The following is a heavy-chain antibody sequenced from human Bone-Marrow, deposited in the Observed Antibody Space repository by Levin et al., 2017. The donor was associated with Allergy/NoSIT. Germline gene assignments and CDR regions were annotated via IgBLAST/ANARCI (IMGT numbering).Heavy chain of an antibody. Sequence: SVKVSCKASGGTFSSYAISWVRQAPGQGLEWMGGIIPIFGTANYAQKFQGRVTITADESTSTAYMELSSLRSEDTAVYYCARPAPRGGLRLGELSFSPGAYYYGMDVWGQGTTVTVSS. CDR2: IIPIFGTA. CDR3: ARPAPRGGLRLGELSFSPGAYYYGMDV. D-gene: IGHD3-16*02. CDR1: GGTFSSYA. J-gene: IGHJ6*02. V-gene: IGHV1-69*13.